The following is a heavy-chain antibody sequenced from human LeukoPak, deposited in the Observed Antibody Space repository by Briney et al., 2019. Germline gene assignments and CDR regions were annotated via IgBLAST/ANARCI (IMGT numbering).Heavy chain of an antibody. CDR2: IIPIFGTA. J-gene: IGHJ4*02. CDR3: ARGDSSGYIKAPSGY. CDR1: GGTFSSYA. Sequence: SVKVSCKASGGTFSSYAISWVRQAPGQGLEWMGGIIPIFGTANYAQKFQGRVMITADESTSTAYMELSSLRSEDTAVYYCARGDSSGYIKAPSGYWGQGTLVTVSS. D-gene: IGHD3-22*01. V-gene: IGHV1-69*13.